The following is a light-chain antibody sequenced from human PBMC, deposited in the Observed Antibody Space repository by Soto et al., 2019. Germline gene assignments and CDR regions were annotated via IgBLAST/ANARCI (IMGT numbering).Light chain of an antibody. CDR1: QTISSW. V-gene: IGKV1-5*01. J-gene: IGKJ4*01. Sequence: IQMTQSPSTLSGSVGDRVTITCRASQTISSWLAWYQQKPGKAPKLLIYAASTLQSRVPSRFSGSGSGTEFTLTISSLQPEDFATYFCQQTYTSVITFGGGTKVDIK. CDR3: QQTYTSVIT. CDR2: AAS.